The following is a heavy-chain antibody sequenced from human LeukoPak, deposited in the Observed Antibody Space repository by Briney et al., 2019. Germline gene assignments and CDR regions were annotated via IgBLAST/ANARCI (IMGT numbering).Heavy chain of an antibody. CDR2: INPNSGGT. CDR3: ARALEDTYYYGSGSYSFDY. J-gene: IGHJ4*02. D-gene: IGHD3-10*01. CDR1: GYTFTGYY. V-gene: IGHV1-2*02. Sequence: ASVKVSCKASGYTFTGYYMHWVRQAPGQGLEWMGWINPNSGGTNYAQKFQGRVTMTRDRSISTAYMELSRLRSDDTAVYYCARALEDTYYYGSGSYSFDYWGQGTLVTVSS.